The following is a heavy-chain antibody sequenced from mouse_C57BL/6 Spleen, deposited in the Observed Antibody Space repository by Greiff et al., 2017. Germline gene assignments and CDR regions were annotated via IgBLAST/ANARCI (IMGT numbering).Heavy chain of an antibody. CDR2: IRSKSSNYAT. CDR3: VREGGSSYYYAMDY. CDR1: GFTFNTYA. D-gene: IGHD1-1*01. Sequence: EVKLMESGGGLVQPKGSLKLSCAASGFTFNTYAMHWVRQAPGKGLEWVACIRSKSSNYATYYADSVKDRFTISRDDSQSMLYLQMNNLKTEDTAMYYCVREGGSSYYYAMDYWGQGTSVTVSS. J-gene: IGHJ4*01. V-gene: IGHV10-3*01.